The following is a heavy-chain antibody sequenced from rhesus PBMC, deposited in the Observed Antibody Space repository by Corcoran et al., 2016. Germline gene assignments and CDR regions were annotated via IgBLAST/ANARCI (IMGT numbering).Heavy chain of an antibody. CDR2: INAGGRNT. V-gene: IGHV3S42*01. J-gene: IGHJ4*01. CDR3: ADLDRY. Sequence: HLVESGGGWAKPGGSRRLSCAASGFTFSDCGMTWVRQTPGKGLEWTATINAGGRNTYSADSVKGRFTISRDNSKNTLSLQMNSLRPEDTAIYYCADLDRYGGQGVLVTVSS. CDR1: GFTFSDCG.